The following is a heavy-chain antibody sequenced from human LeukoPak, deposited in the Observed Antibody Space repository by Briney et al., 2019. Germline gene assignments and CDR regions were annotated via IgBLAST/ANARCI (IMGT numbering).Heavy chain of an antibody. Sequence: GGSLRLSCAASGFTFSSYWMNWVRQAPGKGLEWVANIKQDGSEKYYVDSVKGRFTISRDNAKNSLYLQMNSLRAEDTAVYYCARGYYYYYYYMDVWGKGTTVTVSS. CDR1: GFTFSSYW. V-gene: IGHV3-7*04. CDR3: ARGYYYYYYYMDV. J-gene: IGHJ6*03. CDR2: IKQDGSEK.